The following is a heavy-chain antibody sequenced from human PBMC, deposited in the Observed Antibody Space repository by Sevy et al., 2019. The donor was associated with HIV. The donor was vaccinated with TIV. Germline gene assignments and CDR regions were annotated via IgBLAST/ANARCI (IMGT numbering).Heavy chain of an antibody. Sequence: GGSLRLSCAASGFTSSDYYMSWIRQAPGKGLEWVSYISSSGSTIYYADSVKGRFTISRDNAKNSLYLQMNSLRAEDTAVYYCAREPAAIAVAGNYWGQGTLVTVSS. D-gene: IGHD6-19*01. CDR3: AREPAAIAVAGNY. CDR1: GFTSSDYY. CDR2: ISSSGSTI. J-gene: IGHJ4*02. V-gene: IGHV3-11*04.